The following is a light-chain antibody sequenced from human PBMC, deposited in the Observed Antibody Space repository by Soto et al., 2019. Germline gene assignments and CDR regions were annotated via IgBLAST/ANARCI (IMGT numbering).Light chain of an antibody. J-gene: IGKJ1*01. CDR2: GAS. CDR1: QHIATS. Sequence: DIQMTQSPSLLSASIGDRVTITCRASQHIATSLSWFQHKVGKAPTLLIYGASALQSGVPSRFSVSGSGTHFTLTISGLQPEDFATYYCQQSSSVPRTFGQGTRVDLK. V-gene: IGKV1-39*01. CDR3: QQSSSVPRT.